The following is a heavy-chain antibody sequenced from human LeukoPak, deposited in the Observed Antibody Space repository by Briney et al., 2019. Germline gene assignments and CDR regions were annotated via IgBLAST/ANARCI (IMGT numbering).Heavy chain of an antibody. V-gene: IGHV4-34*01. D-gene: IGHD3-10*01. CDR3: ASLGSGTRYYFDY. Sequence: SETLSLTCAVYGGSFSGYYWSWIRQPPGKGLEWIGEINHSGSTNYNPSLKSRVTISVDTSKNQFSLKLSSVTAADTAVYYCASLGSGTRYYFDYWGQGTLVTVSS. CDR1: GGSFSGYY. J-gene: IGHJ4*02. CDR2: INHSGST.